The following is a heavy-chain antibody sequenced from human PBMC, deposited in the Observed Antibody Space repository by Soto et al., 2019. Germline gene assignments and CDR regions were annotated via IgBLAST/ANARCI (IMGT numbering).Heavy chain of an antibody. CDR3: ASTSITMVRGAGGWFDP. V-gene: IGHV4-59*01. CDR1: GGSISSYY. Sequence: SETLSLTCTVSGGSISSYYWSWIRQPPGKGLEWIGYIYYSGSTNYNPSLKSRVTISVDTSKNQFSLKLSTVNAADTAVYYCASTSITMVRGAGGWFDPWGQGTLVTVSS. D-gene: IGHD3-10*01. CDR2: IYYSGST. J-gene: IGHJ5*02.